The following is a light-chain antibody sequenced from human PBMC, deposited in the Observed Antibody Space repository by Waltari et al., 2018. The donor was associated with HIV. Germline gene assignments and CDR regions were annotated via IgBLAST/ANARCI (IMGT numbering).Light chain of an antibody. J-gene: IGLJ3*02. CDR1: RSHFRGYNS. CDR2: EAS. CDR3: SSYTSSSTWV. Sequence: QSALTQPASVSHSPVPSIPIPCTAPRSHFRGYNSVSWYQQHPGKAPKLMIYEASNRPSGVSNRYSGSKSGNTASLTIAGLQAEDEADYYCSSYTSSSTWVFGGGTKLTVL. V-gene: IGLV2-14*01.